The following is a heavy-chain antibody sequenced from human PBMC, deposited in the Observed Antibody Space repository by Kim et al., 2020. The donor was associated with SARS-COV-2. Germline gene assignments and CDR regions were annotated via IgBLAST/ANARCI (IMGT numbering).Heavy chain of an antibody. Sequence: ASVKVSCKASGYTFTSYAMNWVRQAPGQGLEWMGWINTNTGNPTYAQGFTGRFVFSLDTSVSTAYLQISSLKAEDTAVYYCARASIGSIAVAGLTVYWGQGTLVTVSS. D-gene: IGHD6-19*01. CDR2: INTNTGNP. J-gene: IGHJ4*02. CDR3: ARASIGSIAVAGLTVY. CDR1: GYTFTSYA. V-gene: IGHV7-4-1*02.